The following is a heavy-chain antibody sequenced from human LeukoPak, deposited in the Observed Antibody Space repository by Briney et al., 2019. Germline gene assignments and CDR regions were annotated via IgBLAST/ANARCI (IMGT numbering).Heavy chain of an antibody. D-gene: IGHD3-10*01. CDR3: AKALRGGYFDY. CDR2: ISWNSGSI. J-gene: IGHJ4*02. CDR1: GFTFDDYA. Sequence: PGGSLRLSCAASGFTFDDYAMHWVRQAPGKGLEWVSGISWNSGSIGYADSVKGRFTISRDNAKNSLYLQMNSLRAEDTALYYCAKALRGGYFDYCGQGTLVTVSS. V-gene: IGHV3-9*01.